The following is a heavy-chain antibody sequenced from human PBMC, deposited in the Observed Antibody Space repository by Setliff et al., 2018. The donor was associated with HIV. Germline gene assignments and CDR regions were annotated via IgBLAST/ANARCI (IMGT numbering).Heavy chain of an antibody. Sequence: PSETLSLTCTVSGYSISSGFYWGWIRQPPGKGLEWIGNIFHSGSTYFNPSLKSRVSISTDTSKNQFSLKLTSVTAADTAVYYCASRDTSRYFDDYWGQGTLVTVSS. CDR1: GYSISSGFY. J-gene: IGHJ4*02. D-gene: IGHD3-22*01. CDR2: IFHSGST. CDR3: ASRDTSRYFDDY. V-gene: IGHV4-38-2*02.